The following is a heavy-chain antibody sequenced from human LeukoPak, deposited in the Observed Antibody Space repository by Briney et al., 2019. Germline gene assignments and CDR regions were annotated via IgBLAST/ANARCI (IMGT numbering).Heavy chain of an antibody. V-gene: IGHV4-59*01. CDR2: IYYSAST. D-gene: IGHD2-21*01. Sequence: SETLSLTCTVSGGSISSYYWSWIRQPPGKGLEWIGYIYYSASTNYNPSLKSRVTISVDTSKNQFSLKLSSVTAADTAVYYCARELLSYGDYYYYGMDVWGQGTTVTVSS. J-gene: IGHJ6*02. CDR1: GGSISSYY. CDR3: ARELLSYGDYYYYGMDV.